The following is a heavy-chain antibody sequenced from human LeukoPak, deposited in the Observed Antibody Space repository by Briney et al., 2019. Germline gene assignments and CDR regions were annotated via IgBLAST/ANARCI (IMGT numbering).Heavy chain of an antibody. V-gene: IGHV3-23*01. CDR3: AKDRRYSDYDWDY. D-gene: IGHD5-12*01. Sequence: GGSLRLSCAASGFTFSSYGMHWVRQAPGKGLEWVSVISASGDRTYYADSVEGRFTISRDNSKNTLYLQMNSLRAEDTAIYFCAKDRRYSDYDWDYWGQGTLVTVSS. J-gene: IGHJ4*02. CDR1: GFTFSSYG. CDR2: ISASGDRT.